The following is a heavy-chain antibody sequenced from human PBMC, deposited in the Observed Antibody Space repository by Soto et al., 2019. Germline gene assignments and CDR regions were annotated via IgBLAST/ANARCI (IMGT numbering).Heavy chain of an antibody. D-gene: IGHD2-15*01. V-gene: IGHV2-5*04. CDR2: FFWDGDQ. Sequence: QITLKESGPTLVKPTQPLTLTCAFSGFSLSTVEVSVGWIRQPPGKALEWLALFFWDGDQLYRPSLKDRLTITRDTSKNQVVLRMTNRDTVDTGKYACVPIARKTDPATWGQGTLVTVSS. J-gene: IGHJ4*02. CDR3: VPIARKTDPAT. CDR1: GFSLSTVEVS.